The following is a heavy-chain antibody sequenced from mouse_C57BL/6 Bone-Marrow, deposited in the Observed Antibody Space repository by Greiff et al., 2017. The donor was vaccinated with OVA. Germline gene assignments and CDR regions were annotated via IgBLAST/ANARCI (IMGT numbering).Heavy chain of an antibody. Sequence: ESGPGLVKPSQSLSLTCSVTGYSITSGYYWNWIRQFPGNKLEWMGYISYDGSNNYNPSLKNRISITRDTSKNQFFLKLNSVTTEDTATYYCARPYGSSAAWFAYWGQGTLVTVSA. CDR3: ARPYGSSAAWFAY. V-gene: IGHV3-6*01. CDR1: GYSITSGYY. D-gene: IGHD1-1*01. J-gene: IGHJ3*01. CDR2: ISYDGSN.